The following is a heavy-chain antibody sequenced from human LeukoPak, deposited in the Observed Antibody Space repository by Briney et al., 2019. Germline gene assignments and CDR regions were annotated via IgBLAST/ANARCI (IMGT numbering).Heavy chain of an antibody. Sequence: ASVKVSCKASGYTFTGYYMHWVRQAPGQGLEWMGWINPNSGGTNYAQKFQGRVTMTRDTSISTAYMELSRLRSDGTAVYYCARDPIYVWGSYRWGQGTLVTVSS. CDR1: GYTFTGYY. J-gene: IGHJ4*02. V-gene: IGHV1-2*02. CDR2: INPNSGGT. D-gene: IGHD3-16*02. CDR3: ARDPIYVWGSYR.